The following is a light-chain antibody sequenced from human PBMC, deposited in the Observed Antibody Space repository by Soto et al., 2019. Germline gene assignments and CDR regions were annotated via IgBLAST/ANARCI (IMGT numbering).Light chain of an antibody. CDR3: QSYDNSLSGSGV. CDR1: TSNIGAGYE. J-gene: IGLJ3*02. V-gene: IGLV1-40*01. Sequence: QSVLTQPPSVSGAPGQRVTISCTGSTSNIGAGYEVHWYQQLPGTAPKLLVSGHNIRPSGVPARFSGFKSGASASLVITGLQAEDEADYYCQSYDNSLSGSGVFGGGTKLTVL. CDR2: GHN.